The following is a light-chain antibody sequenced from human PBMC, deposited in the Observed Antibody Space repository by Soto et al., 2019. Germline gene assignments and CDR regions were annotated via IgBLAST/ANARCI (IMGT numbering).Light chain of an antibody. CDR2: GAS. CDR3: QKYYSAPFN. V-gene: IGKV1-27*01. Sequence: DIQMTKSPSSLSASVGDRITITCRASQGSSNYLAWYQQKPGEVPKLLIYGASTLQSGVPSRFSGSGSGTEFTLTFGSLQPEDVATYYCQKYYSAPFNFGPGTKVDSK. CDR1: QGSSNY. J-gene: IGKJ3*01.